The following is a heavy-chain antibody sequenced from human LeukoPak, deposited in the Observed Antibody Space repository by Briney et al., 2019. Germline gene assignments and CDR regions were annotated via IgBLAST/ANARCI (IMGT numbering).Heavy chain of an antibody. CDR1: GFTFSSYS. Sequence: GESLRLSCAASGFTFSSYSFNWVRQVPGKGLEWVSSITTTFYTYYADSVKGRFTISRDNAKNSLYLQMSSLRVEDTAVYYCARVRANWYDDNWGQGILVTVSS. D-gene: IGHD1-1*01. CDR2: ITTTFYT. CDR3: ARVRANWYDDN. V-gene: IGHV3-21*01. J-gene: IGHJ4*02.